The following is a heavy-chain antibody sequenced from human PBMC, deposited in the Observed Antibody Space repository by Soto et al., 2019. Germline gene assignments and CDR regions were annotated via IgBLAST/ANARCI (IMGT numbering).Heavy chain of an antibody. D-gene: IGHD4-17*01. CDR3: ARDVGDYPSYWYFDL. J-gene: IGHJ2*01. CDR1: DYY. Sequence: DYYMSCILQETGKGLEWVSYISSSGSTIYYADSVKGRFTISRDNAKNSLYLQMNSLRAEDTAVYYCARDVGDYPSYWYFDLWGRGTLVTVS. CDR2: ISSSGSTI. V-gene: IGHV3-11*01.